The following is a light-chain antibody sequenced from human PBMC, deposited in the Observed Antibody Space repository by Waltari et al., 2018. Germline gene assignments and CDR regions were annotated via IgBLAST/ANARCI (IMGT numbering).Light chain of an antibody. J-gene: IGLJ1*01. CDR2: DVT. V-gene: IGLV2-11*01. Sequence: QSALTQPRSVSGSPGQSVAISCTGTSSDVGGYNSVSLYQQPPAKAPKIIIYDVTKRPSGVPDRFSGSKSGNTASLTISGLQAEDEADYYCCSYAGSDTYVFGTGTEVTVL. CDR1: SSDVGGYNS. CDR3: CSYAGSDTYV.